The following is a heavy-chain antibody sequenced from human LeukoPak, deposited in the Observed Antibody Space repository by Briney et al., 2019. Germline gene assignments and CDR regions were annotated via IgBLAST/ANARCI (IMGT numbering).Heavy chain of an antibody. CDR2: IWYDGSNK. J-gene: IGHJ4*02. D-gene: IGHD6-19*01. V-gene: IGHV3-33*06. Sequence: GGSLRLYCAASGFTFSSYGMQWVRQAPGKGLEGGGVIWYDGSNKYYEDYGKGRFTICRDNSKNTLYLQINSLRAEDTAVYYCAKDGAADGWSGVGGFDYWGQGTLVTVSS. CDR3: AKDGAADGWSGVGGFDY. CDR1: GFTFSSYG.